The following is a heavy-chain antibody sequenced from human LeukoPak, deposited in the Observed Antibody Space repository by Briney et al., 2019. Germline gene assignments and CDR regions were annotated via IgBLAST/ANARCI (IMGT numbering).Heavy chain of an antibody. V-gene: IGHV3-30*18. Sequence: PGGSLRLSCAASGFTFSSYGMHWVRQAPGKGLEWVAVISYDGSNKYYADSVKGRFTISRDNSKNTLHLQMNSLRAEDTAVYYCANESPGYSSSWYVYWGQGTLVTVSS. CDR2: ISYDGSNK. CDR3: ANESPGYSSSWYVY. D-gene: IGHD6-13*01. CDR1: GFTFSSYG. J-gene: IGHJ4*02.